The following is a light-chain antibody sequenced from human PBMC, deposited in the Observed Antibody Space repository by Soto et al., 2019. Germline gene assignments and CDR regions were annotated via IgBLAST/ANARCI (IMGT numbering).Light chain of an antibody. V-gene: IGKV3-11*01. Sequence: EIVLTQSPATLSLSPRERATLSCRASQSVSSYLAWYQQKPGQAPRLLIYDASNRATGIPARFSGSGSGTDFTLTISSLEPEDFAVYYCQQRSNWPPLFGPGTKVDIK. CDR2: DAS. J-gene: IGKJ3*01. CDR3: QQRSNWPPL. CDR1: QSVSSY.